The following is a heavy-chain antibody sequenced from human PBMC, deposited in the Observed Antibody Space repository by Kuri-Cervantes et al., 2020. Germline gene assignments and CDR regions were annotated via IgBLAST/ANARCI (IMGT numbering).Heavy chain of an antibody. CDR2: ITPFNGNT. V-gene: IGHV1-45*02. CDR1: GYTFTYRY. CDR3: ARDYCGGDCYSAVGY. D-gene: IGHD2-21*02. J-gene: IGHJ4*02. Sequence: SVKVSCKASGYTFTYRYLHWVRQAPGQALEWMGWITPFNGNTNYAQKFQDRVTITRDRSMSTAYMELSSLRSEDTAVYYCARDYCGGDCYSAVGYWGQGTLVTVSS.